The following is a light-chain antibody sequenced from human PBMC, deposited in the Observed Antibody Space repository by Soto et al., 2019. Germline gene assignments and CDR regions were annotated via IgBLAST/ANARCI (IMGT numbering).Light chain of an antibody. CDR2: AAS. CDR1: QGISSF. J-gene: IGKJ1*01. CDR3: QHTYSTPWT. Sequence: DIQMTQSPSSLSASVGDRVTITCRASQGISSFLAWYQQKPGKAPKLLIYAASTLQSGVPSRFSGSGSGTDFTLTISSLQPEDFATYYCQHTYSTPWTFGQGTKVDIK. V-gene: IGKV1-9*01.